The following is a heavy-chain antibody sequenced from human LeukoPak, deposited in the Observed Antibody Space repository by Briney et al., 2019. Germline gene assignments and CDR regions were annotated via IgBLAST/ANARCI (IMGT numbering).Heavy chain of an antibody. Sequence: SETLSLTCAVYGGSFSGYYWSWIRQPAGKGLEWIGRIYTSGSTNYNPSLKSRVTMSVDTSKNQFSLKLSSVTAADTAVYYCARGLWFGERYYYYYYMDVWGKGTTVTISS. CDR1: GGSFSGYY. J-gene: IGHJ6*03. CDR3: ARGLWFGERYYYYYYMDV. V-gene: IGHV4-59*10. D-gene: IGHD3-10*01. CDR2: IYTSGST.